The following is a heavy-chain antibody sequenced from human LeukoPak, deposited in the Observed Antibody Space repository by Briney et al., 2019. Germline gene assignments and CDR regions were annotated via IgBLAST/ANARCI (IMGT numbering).Heavy chain of an antibody. Sequence: PGGSLSLSCAASGFNFSDYNMHWVRQAPGKGLEWVSYSSSFLPTTFYAESVEGRFTISRDNAKNSLYLQMNSLRAEDTAIYYCAKLYSSNSGIFDYWGQGTLVTVSS. CDR1: GFNFSDYN. CDR2: SSSFLPTT. CDR3: AKLYSSNSGIFDY. V-gene: IGHV3-48*04. J-gene: IGHJ4*02. D-gene: IGHD6-13*01.